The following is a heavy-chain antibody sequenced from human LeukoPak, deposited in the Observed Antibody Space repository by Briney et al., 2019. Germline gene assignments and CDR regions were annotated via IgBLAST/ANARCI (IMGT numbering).Heavy chain of an antibody. V-gene: IGHV1-24*01. J-gene: IGHJ4*02. CDR1: GHTLIALS. CDR3: AASSPQNWKTHEY. Sequence: ASVKVSCNVSGHTLIALSMQWVRPAHGKGVEWRGGFEPEDGETIYAQQFQGRVTMTEDTSTDTAYMELSSLRSEDTAVYYCAASSPQNWKTHEYWGQGTLVTVSS. D-gene: IGHD1-1*01. CDR2: FEPEDGET.